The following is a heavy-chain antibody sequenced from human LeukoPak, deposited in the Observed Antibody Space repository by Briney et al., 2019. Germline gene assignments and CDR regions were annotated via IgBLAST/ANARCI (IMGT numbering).Heavy chain of an antibody. J-gene: IGHJ2*01. D-gene: IGHD3-3*01. CDR2: ISYDGSNK. CDR1: GFTFSSYR. CDR3: ARGGYDFWRGYLRGNWYFDL. Sequence: PGGSLTLSCAASGFTFSSYRMVWVRPAPGKGREWVADISYDGSNKYYAVSVKGRFTSSRANSKTTLYLQMNSPRAEDTAVYYCARGGYDFWRGYLRGNWYFDLGGRGTLVTVSS. V-gene: IGHV3-30*03.